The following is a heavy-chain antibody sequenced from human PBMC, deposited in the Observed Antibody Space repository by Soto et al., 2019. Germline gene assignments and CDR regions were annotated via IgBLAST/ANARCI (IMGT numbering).Heavy chain of an antibody. CDR1: GYTFTSYG. Sequence: ASVKVSCKASGYTFTSYGISWVRQAPGQGLEWMGWISAYNGNTNYAQKLQGRVTMTTDTSTSTAYMELRSLRSDNTAVYYCARDAVRVRLGPSPPGYWGQGTLVTVSS. V-gene: IGHV1-18*01. J-gene: IGHJ4*02. D-gene: IGHD2-21*01. CDR2: ISAYNGNT. CDR3: ARDAVRVRLGPSPPGY.